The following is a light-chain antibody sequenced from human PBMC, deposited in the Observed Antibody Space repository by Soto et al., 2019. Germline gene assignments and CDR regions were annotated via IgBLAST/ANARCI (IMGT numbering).Light chain of an antibody. Sequence: EIVLTQSPAALSVFPGEKATLSCGASQGVRYDLAWYQQKPGQAPRPLIYGASTRATDAPPRFRGSGSGKEFTLTISSLQSEDFATYYCQQYGSWPRTFGHGTKVDIE. CDR2: GAS. CDR3: QQYGSWPRT. V-gene: IGKV3-15*01. CDR1: QGVRYD. J-gene: IGKJ3*01.